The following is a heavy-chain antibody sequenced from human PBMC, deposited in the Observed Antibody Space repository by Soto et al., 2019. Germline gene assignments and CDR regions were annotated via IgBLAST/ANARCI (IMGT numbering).Heavy chain of an antibody. CDR3: ARDFYGGYTYGTGDY. CDR2: IHGDGGKI. CDR1: GFMFSAYW. V-gene: IGHV3-7*01. Sequence: GGSLRLSCAASGFMFSAYWMSWVRQAPGKGLEWVANIHGDGGKIYYVDSVKGRFTISRDNAKRSLYLQMNSLRAEDTAVYYCARDFYGGYTYGTGDYWGQGALVTVSS. D-gene: IGHD5-18*01. J-gene: IGHJ4*02.